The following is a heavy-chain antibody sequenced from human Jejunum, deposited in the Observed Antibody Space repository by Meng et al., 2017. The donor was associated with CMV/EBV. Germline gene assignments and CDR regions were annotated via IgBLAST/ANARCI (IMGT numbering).Heavy chain of an antibody. Sequence: SGAELKTLGASVAVSGEAFGNTFASYGISWLRQAPGQGREGMVWFVNNVDTYSAQKFQGRITMTTDTHTSTAFMELRSLRSDDTAVYYCARGTPGRSYSDYWGQGTLVTVSS. D-gene: IGHD3-10*01. CDR2: FVNNVDT. CDR3: ARGTPGRSYSDY. CDR1: GNTFASYG. J-gene: IGHJ4*02. V-gene: IGHV1-18*01.